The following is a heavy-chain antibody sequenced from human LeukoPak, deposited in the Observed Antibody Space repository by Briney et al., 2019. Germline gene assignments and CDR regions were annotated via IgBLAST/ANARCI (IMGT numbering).Heavy chain of an antibody. CDR2: INHSGST. CDR1: GGSFSGYY. J-gene: IGHJ4*02. V-gene: IGHV4-34*01. CDR3: ARQGLYSSSFLFDY. Sequence: PSETLSLTCAVYGGSFSGYYWSWIRQTPGKGLEWIGEINHSGSTNYNPSLKSRVTISVDTSKNQFSLKLSSVTAADTAVYYCARQGLYSSSFLFDYWGQGTLVTVSS. D-gene: IGHD6-6*01.